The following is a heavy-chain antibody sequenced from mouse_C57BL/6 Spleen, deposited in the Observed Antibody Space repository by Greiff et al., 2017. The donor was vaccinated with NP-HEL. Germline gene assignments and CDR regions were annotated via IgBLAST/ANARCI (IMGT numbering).Heavy chain of an antibody. J-gene: IGHJ1*03. V-gene: IGHV1-76*01. CDR1: GYTFTDYY. CDR2: IYPGSGNT. D-gene: IGHD1-1*01. Sequence: QVQLQQSGAELVRPGASVKLSCKASGYTFTDYYINWVKQRPGQGLEWIARIYPGSGNTYYNEKFKGKATLTAEKSSSTAYMQLSSLTSEDSAVYFCAREGHYYGSSYRYFDVWGTGTTVTVSS. CDR3: AREGHYYGSSYRYFDV.